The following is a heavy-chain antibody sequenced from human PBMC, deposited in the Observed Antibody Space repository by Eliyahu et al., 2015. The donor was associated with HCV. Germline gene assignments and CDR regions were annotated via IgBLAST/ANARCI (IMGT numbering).Heavy chain of an antibody. CDR3: ASRLASSGYSYVF. J-gene: IGHJ4*02. D-gene: IGHD5-18*01. Sequence: HLQLQESGPGLVKPSETLSLTCTFSAGSISTSTAYWGWIRQPPGKGLEWIGDIHYSGGTNYNPSLMSRVTISIDAPKSQFSVRLNPVTAADTAVYYCASRLASSGYSYVFWGQGTLVTVSS. CDR1: AGSISTSTAY. V-gene: IGHV4-39*07. CDR2: IHYSGGT.